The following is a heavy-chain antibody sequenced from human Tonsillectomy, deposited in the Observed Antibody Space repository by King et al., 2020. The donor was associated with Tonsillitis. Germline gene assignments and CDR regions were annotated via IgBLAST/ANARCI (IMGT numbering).Heavy chain of an antibody. D-gene: IGHD1-26*01. CDR1: GGTFSSYV. V-gene: IGHV1-69*01. J-gene: IGHJ4*02. Sequence: QLVQSGAEVKKPGSSVKVSCKASGGTFSSYVISWVRQAPGQGLEWMGGIIPIFGTANYAQRFQGRVTITADESTSTAYMELSSLRSDDTAVYYCGITYTGSYGYSDYWGQGTLVTVSS. CDR3: GITYTGSYGYSDY. CDR2: IIPIFGTA.